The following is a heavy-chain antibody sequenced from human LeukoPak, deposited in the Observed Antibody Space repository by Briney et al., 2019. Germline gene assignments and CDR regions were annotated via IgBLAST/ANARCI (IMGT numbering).Heavy chain of an antibody. CDR3: ARNPRWLTPDCTSTSCYENYFAP. V-gene: IGHV4-38-2*01. Sequence: PSETLSRTCAVSGYSISSGYQWAWIRQPPGRGLEWIGSVHHNAGAHYNPSLRSRVTISVDASKNHFSLKLSSVTVADTAVYFCARNPRWLTPDCTSTSCYENYFAPWGQGTLVTVSS. J-gene: IGHJ5*02. D-gene: IGHD2-2*01. CDR2: VHHNAGA. CDR1: GYSISSGYQ.